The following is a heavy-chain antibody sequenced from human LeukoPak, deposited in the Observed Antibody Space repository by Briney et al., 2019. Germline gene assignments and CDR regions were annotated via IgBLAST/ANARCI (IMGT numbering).Heavy chain of an antibody. CDR3: ARAPVELGMTVIPDY. CDR1: GGSISSYY. Sequence: PSETLSLTCTVSGGSISSYYCNWIRQPPGKGLEWIGYIYYSGSTNYNPSLKSRVTISVDTSKNQFSLKLSSVTAADTAVYYCARAPVELGMTVIPDYWGQGTLVTVSS. J-gene: IGHJ4*02. V-gene: IGHV4-59*01. D-gene: IGHD7-27*01. CDR2: IYYSGST.